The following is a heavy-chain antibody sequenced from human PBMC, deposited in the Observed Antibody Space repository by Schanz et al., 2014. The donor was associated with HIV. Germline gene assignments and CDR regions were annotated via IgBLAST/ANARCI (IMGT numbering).Heavy chain of an antibody. J-gene: IGHJ6*02. CDR3: AKTSITRGMDV. Sequence: QVQLAESGGGLVKPGGSLRLSCAASGFSFSDFHMSWIRQAPGKGLEWVSYISSSSTTRHYADSVRGRFTISRDNSKNTVYLQMNSLRAEDTAIYYCAKTSITRGMDVWGQGTTVTVSS. CDR2: ISSSSTTR. V-gene: IGHV3-11*01. D-gene: IGHD1-20*01. CDR1: GFSFSDFH.